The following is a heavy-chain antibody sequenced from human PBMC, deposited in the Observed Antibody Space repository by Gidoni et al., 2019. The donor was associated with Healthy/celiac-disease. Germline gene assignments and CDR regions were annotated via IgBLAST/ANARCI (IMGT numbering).Heavy chain of an antibody. J-gene: IGHJ4*02. CDR3: ASSGDYYGSGSYY. V-gene: IGHV3-23*01. Sequence: EVQLLESGGGLVQPGGSLRLSCAAFGVAFSSYAMSGVRQAPGKGLEWVSAIRGSGGSTYYADSVKGRFTISRDNSKNTLYLQMNSLRAEDTAVYYCASSGDYYGSGSYYWGQGTLVTVSS. CDR1: GVAFSSYA. D-gene: IGHD3-10*01. CDR2: IRGSGGST.